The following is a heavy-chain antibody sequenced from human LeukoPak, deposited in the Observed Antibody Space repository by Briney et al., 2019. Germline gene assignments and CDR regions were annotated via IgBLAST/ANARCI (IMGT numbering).Heavy chain of an antibody. CDR1: GFSISTYW. CDR3: AVQLGTLDY. J-gene: IGHJ4*02. V-gene: IGHV3-74*01. Sequence: GGSLRLSCAASGFSISTYWMHWVRQAPGKGLVWVSRISSDGRSTNYADSVKGRFTISRDNAMNTLYLQMNSLRAEDTAVYYCAVQLGTLDYWGQGTLVTVSS. D-gene: IGHD5-18*01. CDR2: ISSDGRST.